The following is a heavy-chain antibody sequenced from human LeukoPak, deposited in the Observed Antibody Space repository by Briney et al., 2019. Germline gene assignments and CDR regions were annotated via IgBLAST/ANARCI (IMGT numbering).Heavy chain of an antibody. CDR1: GFTFSSYS. V-gene: IGHV3-48*01. CDR3: ARDSYSSSWRYYYYYGMDV. J-gene: IGHJ6*02. Sequence: GGSLRLSCAASGFTFSSYSMNWVRQAPGKGLEWVSYISSSSSTIYYADSVKGRFTIPRDNAKNSLYLQMNSLRAEDTAVYYCARDSYSSSWRYYYYYGMDVWGQGTTVTVSS. D-gene: IGHD6-13*01. CDR2: ISSSSSTI.